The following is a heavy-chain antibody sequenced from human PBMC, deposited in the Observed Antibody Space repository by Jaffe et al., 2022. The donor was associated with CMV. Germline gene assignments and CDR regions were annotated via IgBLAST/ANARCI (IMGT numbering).Heavy chain of an antibody. D-gene: IGHD1-26*01. Sequence: QVQLVQSGSEVKKPGASVKVSCKASGYTFSNYGISWVRQAPGQGLEWMGWISAYNGNTNYKQAFQGRVTMTADTSTSTAYMELRSLRSDDTAVYYCAREGEEGERGSYYYYYGMDVWGQGTTVTVSS. CDR3: AREGEEGERGSYYYYYGMDV. CDR1: GYTFSNYG. CDR2: ISAYNGNT. J-gene: IGHJ6*02. V-gene: IGHV1-18*01.